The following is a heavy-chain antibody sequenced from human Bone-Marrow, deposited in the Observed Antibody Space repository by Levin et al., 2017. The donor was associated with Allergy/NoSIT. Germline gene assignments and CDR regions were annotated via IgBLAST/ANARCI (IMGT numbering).Heavy chain of an antibody. CDR1: GGSFSGYY. Sequence: SETLSLTCAVYGGSFSGYYWSWIRQPPGKGLEWIGEINHSGSTNYNPSLKSRVTISVDTSKNQFSLKLSSVTAADTAVYYCAGFEYSSSSVWFDPWGQGTLVTVSS. CDR3: AGFEYSSSSVWFDP. D-gene: IGHD6-6*01. J-gene: IGHJ5*02. CDR2: INHSGST. V-gene: IGHV4-34*01.